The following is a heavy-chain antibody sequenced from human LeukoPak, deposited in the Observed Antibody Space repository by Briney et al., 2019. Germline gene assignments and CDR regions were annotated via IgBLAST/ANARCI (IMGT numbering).Heavy chain of an antibody. D-gene: IGHD6-19*01. CDR1: GGTFSSYA. Sequence: VASVKVSCKASGGTFSSYAISWVRQAPGQGLEWMGRIIPILGIANYAQKFQGRVTITADKSTSTAYMELSSLRSEDTAVYYCARENGYSSGWYSGLSYYYGMDVWGQGTTVTVSS. V-gene: IGHV1-69*04. CDR3: ARENGYSSGWYSGLSYYYGMDV. CDR2: IIPILGIA. J-gene: IGHJ6*02.